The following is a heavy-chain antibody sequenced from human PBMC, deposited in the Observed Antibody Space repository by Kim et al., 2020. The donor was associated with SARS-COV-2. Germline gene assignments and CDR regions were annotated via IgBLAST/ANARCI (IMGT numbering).Heavy chain of an antibody. D-gene: IGHD3-10*01. V-gene: IGHV3-15*01. CDR1: GFTFSNAW. J-gene: IGHJ4*02. CDR3: TTDLLYYYGSGSYYNLDY. CDR2: IKSKTDGGTT. Sequence: GGSLRLSCAASGFTFSNAWMSWVRQAPGKGLEWVGRIKSKTDGGTTDYAAPVKGRFTISRDDSKNTLYLQMDSLKTEDTAVYYCTTDLLYYYGSGSYYNLDYWGQGTLVTVSS.